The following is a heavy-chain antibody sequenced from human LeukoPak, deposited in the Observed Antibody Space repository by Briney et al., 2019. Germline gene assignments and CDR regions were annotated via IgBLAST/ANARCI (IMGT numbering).Heavy chain of an antibody. Sequence: SETLSLTCTVSGGSISSSSYYWGWIRQPPGKGLEWIGSIYYSGSTYYNPSLKSRVTISVDTSKSQFSLKLSSVTAADTAVYYCARDSYVPPSGWYKSYYYYMDVWGKGTTVTISS. D-gene: IGHD6-19*01. J-gene: IGHJ6*03. CDR1: GGSISSSSYY. V-gene: IGHV4-39*07. CDR3: ARDSYVPPSGWYKSYYYYMDV. CDR2: IYYSGST.